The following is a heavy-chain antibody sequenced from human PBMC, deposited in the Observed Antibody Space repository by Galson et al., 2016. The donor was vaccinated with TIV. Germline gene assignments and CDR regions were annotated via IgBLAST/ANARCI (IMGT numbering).Heavy chain of an antibody. CDR1: GFTFSKHA. CDR2: ISYDGIKE. V-gene: IGHV3-30*18. D-gene: IGHD3-16*01. J-gene: IGHJ6*02. Sequence: SLRLSCAASGFTFSKHAMHWVRQAPGKGLEWLAVISYDGIKEFYADSVRGRFTISRDNSKDPLHLQMNSLRPEDSAVYYCAQDQGSYGYFYNGMDVWGQGTTVAVSS. CDR3: AQDQGSYGYFYNGMDV.